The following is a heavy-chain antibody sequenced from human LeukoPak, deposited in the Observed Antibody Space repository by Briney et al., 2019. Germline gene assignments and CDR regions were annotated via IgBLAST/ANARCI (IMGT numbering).Heavy chain of an antibody. Sequence: GGSLRLSCAASGFTFSSYSMNWVRQAPGKGLEWASSISSSSSYIYYADSVKGRFTISRDNAKNSLYLQMNSLRAEDTAVYYCARSHPRTYYYDSSRYYGMDVWGQGTTVTVSS. CDR2: ISSSSSYI. CDR3: ARSHPRTYYYDSSRYYGMDV. V-gene: IGHV3-21*01. J-gene: IGHJ6*02. CDR1: GFTFSSYS. D-gene: IGHD3-22*01.